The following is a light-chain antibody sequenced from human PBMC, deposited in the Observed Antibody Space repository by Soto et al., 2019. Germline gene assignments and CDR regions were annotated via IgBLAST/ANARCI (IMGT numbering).Light chain of an antibody. CDR3: CSYTRSGTLI. V-gene: IGLV2-14*01. J-gene: IGLJ1*01. CDR1: SSDVGGYNY. Sequence: QSALTQPPSASGSPGQSVTISCTGTSSDVGGYNYVSWYQQHPGKAPKLMIYDVSNRPSGVSYRFSGTKSGNTASLTVSGLQAEDEADYYCCSYTRSGTLIFGTGTKVTVL. CDR2: DVS.